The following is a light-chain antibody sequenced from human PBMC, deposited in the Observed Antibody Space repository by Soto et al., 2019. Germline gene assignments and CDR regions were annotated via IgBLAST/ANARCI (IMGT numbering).Light chain of an antibody. V-gene: IGLV1-44*01. J-gene: IGLJ1*01. CDR1: SSNIGSNT. Sequence: QSVLTQPPSASGTPGQRVTISCSGSSSNIGSNTVNWYQQLPGTAPKLLIYTNDQRPSGVPHRFSGSRSGTSASLAISGLQFEDEADYHCSSWDDNLDAVVFGAGTKVTVL. CDR3: SSWDDNLDAVV. CDR2: TND.